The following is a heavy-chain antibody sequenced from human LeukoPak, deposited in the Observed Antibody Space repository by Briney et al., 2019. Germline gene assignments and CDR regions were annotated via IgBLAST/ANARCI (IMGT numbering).Heavy chain of an antibody. J-gene: IGHJ1*01. Sequence: SETLSLTCTVSGGSVSSGSYYWSWIRQPPGKGLEWIGYIYYSGSTNYNPSLKSRVTISVDTSQNQFSLKLSSVTAADTAVYYCARGYSSSWSAEYFQHWGQGTLVTVSS. D-gene: IGHD6-13*01. CDR1: GGSVSSGSYY. CDR3: ARGYSSSWSAEYFQH. V-gene: IGHV4-61*01. CDR2: IYYSGST.